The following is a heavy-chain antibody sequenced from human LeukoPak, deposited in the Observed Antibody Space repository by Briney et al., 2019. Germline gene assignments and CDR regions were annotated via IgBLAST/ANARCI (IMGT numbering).Heavy chain of an antibody. CDR3: ASCAGTSCYYYYYMDV. V-gene: IGHV4-59*01. D-gene: IGHD2-2*01. CDR1: GGSISSYY. J-gene: IGHJ6*03. Sequence: PSETLSLTCTVSGGSISSYYWSWIRQPPGKGLEWIGYIYYSGSTNYNPSLKSRVTISVDTSKNQFSLKLSSVTAADTAVYYCASCAGTSCYYYYYMDVWGKGTTVTVSS. CDR2: IYYSGST.